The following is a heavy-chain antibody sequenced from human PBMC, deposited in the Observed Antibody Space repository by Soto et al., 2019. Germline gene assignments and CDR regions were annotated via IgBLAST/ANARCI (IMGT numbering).Heavy chain of an antibody. CDR1: GFSFNTYV. J-gene: IGHJ4*02. CDR3: AKGLALMADH. Sequence: GGSLRLSCTDSGFSFNTYVMDWVRQAPGKGLEWVARILYDRSKEYYADPVKGRFTISRDNSKNTLYLQMDRLRVEDTAVYFCAKGLALMADHWGQGTPVTVSS. CDR2: ILYDRSKE. V-gene: IGHV3-30*18. D-gene: IGHD2-21*01.